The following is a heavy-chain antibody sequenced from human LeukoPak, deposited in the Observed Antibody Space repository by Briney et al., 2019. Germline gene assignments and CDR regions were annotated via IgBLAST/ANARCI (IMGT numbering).Heavy chain of an antibody. D-gene: IGHD6-19*01. Sequence: PGGSLRLSCAASGFTFSSYSMNWVRQAPGKGLEWVSAISGSGGSTYYADSVKGRFTISRDNSKNTLYLQMNSLRAEDTAVYYCAKPPRGWLRRFDPWGQGTLVTVSS. CDR1: GFTFSSYS. CDR2: ISGSGGST. CDR3: AKPPRGWLRRFDP. V-gene: IGHV3-23*01. J-gene: IGHJ5*02.